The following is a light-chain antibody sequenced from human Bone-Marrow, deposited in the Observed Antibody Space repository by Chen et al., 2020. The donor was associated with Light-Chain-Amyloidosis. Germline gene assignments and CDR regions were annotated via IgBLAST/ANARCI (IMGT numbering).Light chain of an antibody. CDR1: QSVSSAY. CDR3: QQYGTFGT. Sequence: EIVLTQSPGTLSLSPGERATLSCRASQSVSSAYLTWYQHKPGQAPRLLIYGTSGRAAGIPDRFSGSGSGTDFTLTISRLEPDDFAVYYCQQYGTFGTFGRGTKVEIK. J-gene: IGKJ1*01. V-gene: IGKV3-20*01. CDR2: GTS.